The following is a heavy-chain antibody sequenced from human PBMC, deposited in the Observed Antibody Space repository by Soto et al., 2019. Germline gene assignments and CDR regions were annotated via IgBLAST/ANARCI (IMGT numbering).Heavy chain of an antibody. J-gene: IGHJ4*02. CDR2: IIPIFGTA. V-gene: IGHV1-69*01. CDR3: ARISFGGSSADNFDY. Sequence: QVQLVQSGAEVKKPGASVKVSCKASGGTFSSYAISWVRQAPGQGLEWMGGIIPIFGTANYAQKFQGRVTINADQSTSTAYMVLSSLSSEDTAVYYCARISFGGSSADNFDYWGQGTLVTVSS. D-gene: IGHD3-3*01. CDR1: GGTFSSYA.